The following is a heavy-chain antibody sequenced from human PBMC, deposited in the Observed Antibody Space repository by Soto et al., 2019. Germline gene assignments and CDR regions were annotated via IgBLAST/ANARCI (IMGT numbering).Heavy chain of an antibody. J-gene: IGHJ4*02. D-gene: IGHD4-17*01. Sequence: EVQLVESGGGLVQPGGSLRLSCAASGFTFSSYWMSWVRQAPGKGLEWVANIKQDGSEKYYVDSVKGRFTISRDNAKNSLYLQMNSLRAEDTAVYYCARVMEETVTINPDYWGQGTLVTVSS. V-gene: IGHV3-7*05. CDR3: ARVMEETVTINPDY. CDR1: GFTFSSYW. CDR2: IKQDGSEK.